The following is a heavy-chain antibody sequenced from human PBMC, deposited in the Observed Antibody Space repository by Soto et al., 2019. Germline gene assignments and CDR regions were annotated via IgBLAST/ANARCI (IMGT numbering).Heavy chain of an antibody. CDR1: GGSISSYY. D-gene: IGHD1-1*01. J-gene: IGHJ4*02. CDR3: ARVVPTGTEFDY. V-gene: IGHV4-4*07. Sequence: LDPSATQNLTCTVSGGSISSYYWSWIRQPAGKGLEWIGRIYTSGSTNYNPSLKSRVTMSVDTSKNQFSLKLSSVTAADTAVYYCARVVPTGTEFDYWGQGTLVTVSS. CDR2: IYTSGST.